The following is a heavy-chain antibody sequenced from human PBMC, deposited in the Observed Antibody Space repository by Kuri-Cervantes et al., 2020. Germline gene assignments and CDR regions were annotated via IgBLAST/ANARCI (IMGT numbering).Heavy chain of an antibody. CDR3: AGDPGYQYSDHVEYYLDV. V-gene: IGHV3-7*01. D-gene: IGHD4-17*01. Sequence: GESLKISCAASGFTFSQYYIMWIRQAPGKGLEWVANIKQDGSEKYYVDSVKGRFTISRDNAKNSLYLQMNSLRAEDTAVYYCAGDPGYQYSDHVEYYLDVWGEGTTVTVSS. CDR2: IKQDGSEK. J-gene: IGHJ6*03. CDR1: GFTFSQYY.